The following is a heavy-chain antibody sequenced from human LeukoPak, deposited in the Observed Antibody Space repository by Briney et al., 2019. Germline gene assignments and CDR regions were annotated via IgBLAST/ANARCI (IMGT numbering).Heavy chain of an antibody. D-gene: IGHD2-2*01. Sequence: GASVKVSCKASGYTFXSYGXSWVRQAPGQGLEWMGWXSAYNGNTNYAQKLQGRVTMTEDTSTDTAYMELSSLRSEDTAVYYCATDSPYCSSTSCYSFDYWGQGTLVTVSS. CDR1: GYTFXSYG. V-gene: IGHV1-18*01. J-gene: IGHJ4*02. CDR3: ATDSPYCSSTSCYSFDY. CDR2: XSAYNGNT.